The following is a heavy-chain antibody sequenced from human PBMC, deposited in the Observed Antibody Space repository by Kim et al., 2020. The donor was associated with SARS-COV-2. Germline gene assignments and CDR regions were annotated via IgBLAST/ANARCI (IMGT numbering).Heavy chain of an antibody. Sequence: ASVKVSCKASGYTFTDYYMHCVRQAPGQGLEWMGRINPNIGGTNYAQKFQGRVTMTRDTSISTAYMELSRLRSDDTAVYYCARGYSSTWSDHWGQGTLVTVSS. CDR1: GYTFTDYY. J-gene: IGHJ5*02. D-gene: IGHD6-13*01. CDR3: ARGYSSTWSDH. V-gene: IGHV1-2*06. CDR2: INPNIGGT.